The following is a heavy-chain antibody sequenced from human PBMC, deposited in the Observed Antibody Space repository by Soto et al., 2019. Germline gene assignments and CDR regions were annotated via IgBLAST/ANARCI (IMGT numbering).Heavy chain of an antibody. Sequence: TVSLTCNVSGGSSYTYYWNWLRQSPGKGLEWIGYRSDGGSTNYNPSLKSRATISVDTSKKQVSLKLSSVSAPDTARYFCARYCSSSICPEDHYSALEVWGQGTTLTVSS. D-gene: IGHD2-2*01. V-gene: IGHV4-59*01. CDR2: RSDGGST. J-gene: IGHJ6*02. CDR1: GGSSYTYY. CDR3: ARYCSSSICPEDHYSALEV.